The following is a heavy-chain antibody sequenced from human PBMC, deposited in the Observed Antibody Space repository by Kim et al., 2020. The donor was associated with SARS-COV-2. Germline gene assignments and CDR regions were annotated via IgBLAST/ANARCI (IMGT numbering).Heavy chain of an antibody. CDR3: AKGYSGYDWFDY. J-gene: IGHJ4*01. Sequence: GGSLRLSCAASGFTFSSYALSWVRQAPGKGLEWASAISGSGGSTYYADSVKGRFTISRDNSKNTLYLQMNSLRAEDTAVYYCAKGYSGYDWFDYWGHGTLVTVSS. CDR1: GFTFSSYA. V-gene: IGHV3-23*01. D-gene: IGHD5-12*01. CDR2: ISGSGGST.